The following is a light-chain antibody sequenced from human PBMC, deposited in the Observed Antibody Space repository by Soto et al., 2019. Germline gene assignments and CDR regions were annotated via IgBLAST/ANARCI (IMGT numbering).Light chain of an antibody. CDR1: QSADSNY. J-gene: IGKJ3*01. Sequence: EIVLTPSPGTLSLSPGERATLSCRASQSADSNYLAWYQQRPGQAPRLLIYEASNRATGIPARFSGSGSGADFTLTISRLEPEDFAVYYCQQYGSAPFTFGPGTKVDIK. CDR2: EAS. CDR3: QQYGSAPFT. V-gene: IGKV3-20*01.